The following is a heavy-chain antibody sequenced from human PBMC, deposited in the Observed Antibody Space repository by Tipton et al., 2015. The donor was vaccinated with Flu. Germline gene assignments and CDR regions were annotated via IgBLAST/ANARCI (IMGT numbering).Heavy chain of an antibody. D-gene: IGHD3-22*01. Sequence: TLSLTCSVSGSSIGSGYSWGWIRQPPGQGLEWIGNVHRSGNAYYSPSFKSRVTISVDMSKHQFSLNLRSVRAADTAVYYCASSNVYGGSGFYDYWGQGAPVTVSS. CDR2: VHRSGNA. J-gene: IGHJ4*02. V-gene: IGHV4-38-2*01. CDR3: ASSNVYGGSGFYDY. CDR1: GSSIGSGYS.